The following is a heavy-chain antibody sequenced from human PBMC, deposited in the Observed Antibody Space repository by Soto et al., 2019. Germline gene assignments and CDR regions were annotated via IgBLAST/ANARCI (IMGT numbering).Heavy chain of an antibody. CDR3: ARGLHDVLVVSAAPGPSSWFDP. CDR2: INHSGST. J-gene: IGHJ5*02. D-gene: IGHD2-2*01. CDR1: GGSFSGYY. Sequence: SETLSLTCAVYGGSFSGYYWSWIRQPPGKGLEWIGEINHSGSTNYNPSLKSRVTISVDTSKNQFSLKLSSVTAADTAVYYCARGLHDVLVVSAAPGPSSWFDPSGPGPLVTVSS. V-gene: IGHV4-34*01.